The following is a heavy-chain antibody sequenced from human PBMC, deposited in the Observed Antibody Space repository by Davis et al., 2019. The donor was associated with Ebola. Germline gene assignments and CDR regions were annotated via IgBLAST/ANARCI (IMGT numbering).Heavy chain of an antibody. CDR3: ARVVLLWFGESPEYYFDY. J-gene: IGHJ4*02. CDR1: PCSISSGYYY. CDR2: IYYSGST. Sequence: MPSETLSLTCTVSPCSISSGYYYWTWIRQPPGKGLLWIGYIYYSGSTYYNPSLKSRVTISVDTSKNQFSLKLSSVTAADTAVYYCARVVLLWFGESPEYYFDYWGQGTLVTVSS. D-gene: IGHD3-10*01. V-gene: IGHV4-30-4*01.